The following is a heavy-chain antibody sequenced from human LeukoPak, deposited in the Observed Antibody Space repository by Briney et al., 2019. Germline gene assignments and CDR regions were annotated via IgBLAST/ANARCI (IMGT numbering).Heavy chain of an antibody. V-gene: IGHV3-48*01. J-gene: IGHJ3*02. CDR1: GFPFSTYS. CDR2: ISGGGSAI. Sequence: GGSLRLSCAASGFPFSTYSMNWVRQAPGRGLEWLSYISGGGSAIYYADSVKGRFTISRDNAKNSVSLQMNSLRAEDTAVYYCTNFKPPAPDALDIWGQGTMITVSS. CDR3: TNFKPPAPDALDI. D-gene: IGHD1-14*01.